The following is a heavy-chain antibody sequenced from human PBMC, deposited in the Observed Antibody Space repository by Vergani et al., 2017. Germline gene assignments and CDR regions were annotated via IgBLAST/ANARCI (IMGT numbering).Heavy chain of an antibody. J-gene: IGHJ4*02. Sequence: QVQLVQSGAEVKKPGASVKVSCKASGYTFTSYAMHWVRQAPGQRLEWMGWSNAGNGNTKYSQEFQGRVTMTRDTSISTAYMELSRLRSEDTAVYYCARGDGYNYAFDYWGQGTLVTVSS. CDR2: SNAGNGNT. V-gene: IGHV1-3*02. CDR3: ARGDGYNYAFDY. CDR1: GYTFTSYA. D-gene: IGHD5-24*01.